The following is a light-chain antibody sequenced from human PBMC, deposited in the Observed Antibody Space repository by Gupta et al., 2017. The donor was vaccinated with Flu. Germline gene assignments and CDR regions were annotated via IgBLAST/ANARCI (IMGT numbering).Light chain of an antibody. CDR3: QQTYSPSPA. J-gene: IGKJ5*01. CDR2: AAS. V-gene: IGKV1-39*01. CDR1: QGISDY. Sequence: PSSLSASVGDRVTITCRASQGISDYLHWYQQKPGKAPQLLIYAASSLQSGVPSRFSGSGSGTDFTLTISRLQPEDFATYFCQQTYSPSPAFGQGTRMDIK.